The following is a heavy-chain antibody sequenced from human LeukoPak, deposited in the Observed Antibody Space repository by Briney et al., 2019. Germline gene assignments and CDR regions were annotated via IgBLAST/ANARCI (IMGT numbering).Heavy chain of an antibody. J-gene: IGHJ4*02. CDR2: IIPILGIA. V-gene: IGHV1-69*04. Sequence: SVKVSCKASVGTFSSYAISWVRQAPGQGLEWMGRIIPILGIANYAQKFQGRVTITADKSTSTAYMELSSLRSEDTAVYYCARDRWGQQMDYWGQGTLVTVSS. CDR1: VGTFSSYA. CDR3: ARDRWGQQMDY. D-gene: IGHD6-13*01.